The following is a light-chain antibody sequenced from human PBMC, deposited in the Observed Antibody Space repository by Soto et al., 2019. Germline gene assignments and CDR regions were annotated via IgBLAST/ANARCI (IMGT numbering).Light chain of an antibody. V-gene: IGKV2-24*01. Sequence: DIVMTQTPLSSPVTLGQAASISCRSSQSLVHSDGNTYLSWFHQRPGQPPRLLIYKVSDRFSGVPERFSGSGARTDFTLTISRVEAEDVGLYYCLQATQSTWTFGQGTKVEIK. CDR1: QSLVHSDGNTY. CDR3: LQATQSTWT. J-gene: IGKJ1*01. CDR2: KVS.